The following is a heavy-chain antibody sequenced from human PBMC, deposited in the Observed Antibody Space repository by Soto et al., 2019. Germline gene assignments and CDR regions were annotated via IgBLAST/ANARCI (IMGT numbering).Heavy chain of an antibody. J-gene: IGHJ6*02. CDR1: GGSFSGYY. CDR2: INHSGST. Sequence: PSETLSLTCAVYGGSFSGYYWSWIRQPPGKGLEWIGEINHSGSTNYNPPLKSRVTISVDTSKNQFSLKLSSVTAADTAVYYCARFVLLWFGPEFYNYGMDVWGQGTTVTVSS. D-gene: IGHD3-10*01. V-gene: IGHV4-34*01. CDR3: ARFVLLWFGPEFYNYGMDV.